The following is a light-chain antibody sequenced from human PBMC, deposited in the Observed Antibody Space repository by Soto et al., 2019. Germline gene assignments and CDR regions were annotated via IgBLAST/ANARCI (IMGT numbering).Light chain of an antibody. J-gene: IGKJ1*01. Sequence: EVVMTQSPATLSVSPGERATLSCNASQSVTSNYLAWYQQKPGQAPRLLIYGVSSRATGVPDRFSGSGSGTDFTLTISRLEPEDFAVYYCQQYTDWPLTFGQGTKVDIK. CDR1: QSVTSNY. V-gene: IGKV3-20*01. CDR2: GVS. CDR3: QQYTDWPLT.